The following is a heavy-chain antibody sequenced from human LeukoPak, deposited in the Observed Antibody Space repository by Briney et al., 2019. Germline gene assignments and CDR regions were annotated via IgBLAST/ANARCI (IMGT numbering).Heavy chain of an antibody. Sequence: ASVKVSCKASGYTFTSCYMHWVRQAPGQGLEWMGIINPSGGSTSYAQKFQGRVTMTRDTSTSTAYMELSSLRSEDTAVYYCARVSSGYLAPFDYWGQGTLVTVSS. CDR3: ARVSSGYLAPFDY. CDR2: INPSGGST. D-gene: IGHD3-22*01. J-gene: IGHJ4*02. V-gene: IGHV1-46*01. CDR1: GYTFTSCY.